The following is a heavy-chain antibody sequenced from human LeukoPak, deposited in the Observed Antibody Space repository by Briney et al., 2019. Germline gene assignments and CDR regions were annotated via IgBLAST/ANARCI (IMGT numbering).Heavy chain of an antibody. Sequence: PGGSLRLSCAASGFTFGDHIMNWVRQLPGKSLEWVAYVSGSGSTVYYADSVKGRFTVSRDNGKSSLYLQMNSLRVEDTALYYCVRQFASWGQGTLVTVSS. J-gene: IGHJ4*02. V-gene: IGHV3-48*01. CDR3: VRQFAS. CDR1: GFTFGDHI. CDR2: VSGSGSTV.